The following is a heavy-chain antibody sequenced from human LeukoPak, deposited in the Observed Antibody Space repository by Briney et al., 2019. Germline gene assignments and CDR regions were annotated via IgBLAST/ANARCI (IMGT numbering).Heavy chain of an antibody. Sequence: GGSLRLSCAASGFTFSSYSMNWVRQAPGKGLEWVSSISSSSSYIYYADSVKGRFTISRDNAKNSLYLQMNSLRAEDTAVYYCASTGPPDDRPGAAAGTRYYFDYWGQGTLVTVSS. CDR1: GFTFSSYS. CDR2: ISSSSSYI. D-gene: IGHD6-13*01. J-gene: IGHJ4*02. V-gene: IGHV3-21*01. CDR3: ASTGPPDDRPGAAAGTRYYFDY.